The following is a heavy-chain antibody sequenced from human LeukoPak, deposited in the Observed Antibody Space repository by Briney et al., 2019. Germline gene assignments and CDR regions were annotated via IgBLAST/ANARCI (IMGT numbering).Heavy chain of an antibody. CDR2: IKSDGSIT. J-gene: IGHJ4*02. D-gene: IGHD1-26*01. CDR3: AIQGGTVY. Sequence: PGGSLRLSCAASGFTFSSYWMHWVRQAPGKGLEWVSRIKSDGSITSYADSVEGRFTISRDNAKNTLYPQMSSLRAEDTAVYYCAIQGGTVYWGQGTLVTVSS. CDR1: GFTFSSYW. V-gene: IGHV3-74*01.